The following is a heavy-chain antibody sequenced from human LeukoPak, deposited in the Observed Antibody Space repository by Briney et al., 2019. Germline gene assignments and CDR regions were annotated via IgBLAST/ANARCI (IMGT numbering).Heavy chain of an antibody. CDR2: IYTSGST. D-gene: IGHD1-26*01. V-gene: IGHV4-61*02. CDR1: VCSLSVSHDH. CDR3: ACGGTILAPVTVYLHR. Sequence: PSQTLSLPCTFRVCSLSVSHDHLASIRQPAGKGLEWLGRIYTSGSTNYNPSLKSRVTISLDKYKNQFSLKLSSVTAAATAVYYPACGGTILAPVTVYLHRWGEGTLVTVSS. J-gene: IGHJ1*01.